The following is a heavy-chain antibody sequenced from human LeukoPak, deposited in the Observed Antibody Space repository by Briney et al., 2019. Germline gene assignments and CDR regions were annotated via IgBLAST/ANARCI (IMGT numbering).Heavy chain of an antibody. CDR3: ARGYCSGANCYTAPDY. V-gene: IGHV4-4*07. J-gene: IGHJ4*02. D-gene: IGHD2-15*01. Sequence: SETLSLTCTVSGGSITGYYWNWIRQPAGKGLEWIGRMDPKGTTSYNPSLKSRVTMSVDTSKNQFSLKLKPVTAADTAMYYCARGYCSGANCYTAPDYWGQGTLVTVSS. CDR2: MDPKGTT. CDR1: GGSITGYY.